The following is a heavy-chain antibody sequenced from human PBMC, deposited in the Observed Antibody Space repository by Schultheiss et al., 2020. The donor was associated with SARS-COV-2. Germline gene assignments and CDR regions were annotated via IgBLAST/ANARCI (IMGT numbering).Heavy chain of an antibody. V-gene: IGHV1-8*01. CDR2: MNPNSGNT. D-gene: IGHD6-19*01. Sequence: ASVKVSCKASGYTFTSYDINWVRQATGQGLEWMGWMNPNSGNTGYAQKFQGRVTMTRNTSISTAYMELSSLRSEDTAVYYCARGLRIAVAGVVTCGMDVWGQGTTVTVSS. CDR1: GYTFTSYD. CDR3: ARGLRIAVAGVVTCGMDV. J-gene: IGHJ6*02.